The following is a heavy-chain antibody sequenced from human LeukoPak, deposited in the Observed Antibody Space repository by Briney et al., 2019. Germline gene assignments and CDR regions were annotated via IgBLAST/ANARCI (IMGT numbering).Heavy chain of an antibody. CDR1: GFTFSSYA. CDR3: AKGFGELLSVYNWLDP. V-gene: IGHV3-23*01. CDR2: ISGSGGST. J-gene: IGHJ5*02. D-gene: IGHD3-10*01. Sequence: PGGSLRLSCAASGFTFSSYAMSWVRQAPGKGLEWVSAISGSGGSTYYADSVKGRFTISRDNSKNTLYLQMNSLRAEDTAVYYCAKGFGELLSVYNWLDPWGQGTLVTVSS.